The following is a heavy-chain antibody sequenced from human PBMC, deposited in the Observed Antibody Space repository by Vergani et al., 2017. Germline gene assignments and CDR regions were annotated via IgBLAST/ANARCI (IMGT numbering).Heavy chain of an antibody. J-gene: IGHJ6*02. D-gene: IGHD5-12*01. CDR3: ARTSGYEGHYYYYGMDV. Sequence: QVQLQQWGAGLLKPSETLSLTCAVYGGSFSGYYWSWIRQHPGKGLEWIGYIYYSGSTYYNPSLKSRVTISVDTSKNQFSLKLSSVTAADTAVYYCARTSGYEGHYYYYGMDVWGQGTTVTVSS. CDR2: IYYSGST. CDR1: GGSFSGYY. V-gene: IGHV4-34*01.